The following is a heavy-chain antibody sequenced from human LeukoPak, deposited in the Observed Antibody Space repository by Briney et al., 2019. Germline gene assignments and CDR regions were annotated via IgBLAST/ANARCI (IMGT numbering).Heavy chain of an antibody. CDR2: ISDSGST. D-gene: IGHD1-7*01. CDR1: GGSMNNYY. V-gene: IGHV4-59*12. CDR3: ARDNWNYGSSMDV. Sequence: SETLSLTCTVSGGSMNNYYWSWIRQAPGKGLEWIGYISDSGSTNYNPSLRSRVTISVDTSKNQFSLKLSSVTAADTAVYYCARDNWNYGSSMDVWGQGTTVTVSS. J-gene: IGHJ6*02.